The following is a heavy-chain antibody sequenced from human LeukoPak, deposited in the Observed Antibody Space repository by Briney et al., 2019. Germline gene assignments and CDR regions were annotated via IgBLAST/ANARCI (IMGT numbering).Heavy chain of an antibody. Sequence: GGSLRLSCAASGFTFSSYGMHCVREAPGKGLEWVAVISYDGSNKYYADSVKSRFTISRDNSKNTLYLQMNSLRAEDTAVYYCAKDLAPYIVVVVAPEVDYWGQGTLVTVSS. J-gene: IGHJ4*02. CDR2: ISYDGSNK. V-gene: IGHV3-30*18. D-gene: IGHD2-15*01. CDR1: GFTFSSYG. CDR3: AKDLAPYIVVVVAPEVDY.